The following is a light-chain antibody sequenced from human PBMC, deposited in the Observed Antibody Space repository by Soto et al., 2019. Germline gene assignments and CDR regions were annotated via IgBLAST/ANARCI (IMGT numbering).Light chain of an antibody. CDR1: TGPVTNAYY. CDR3: LLHYGTSPPV. J-gene: IGLJ3*02. V-gene: IGLV7-43*01. Sequence: HTVVTQEPSLTVSPGGTVTLTCASSTGPVTNAYYPNWFQQKPGHAPRTLIYSTNNRHSWTPARFSGSLLGGKAALTLSGVQPEDEAEYYCLLHYGTSPPVFGGGTKLTVL. CDR2: STN.